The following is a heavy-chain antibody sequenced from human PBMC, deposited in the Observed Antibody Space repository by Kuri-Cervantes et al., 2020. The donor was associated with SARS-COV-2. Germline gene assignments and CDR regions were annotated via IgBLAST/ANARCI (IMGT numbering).Heavy chain of an antibody. J-gene: IGHJ4*02. CDR3: AKDQHGIVVVVAAIDY. CDR2: ISYDGNNK. CDR1: GFSFSSYG. V-gene: IGHV3-30*18. Sequence: GESLKISCAASGFSFSSYGMSWVRQAPGSGLEWVALISYDGNNKFYADSVKGRFTISRDNSKNTLYLQMNSLGAEDTAVYYCAKDQHGIVVVVAAIDYWGQGTLVTVSS. D-gene: IGHD2-15*01.